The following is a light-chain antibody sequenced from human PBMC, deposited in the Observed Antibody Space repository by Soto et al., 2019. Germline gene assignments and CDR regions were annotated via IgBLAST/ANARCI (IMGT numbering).Light chain of an antibody. V-gene: IGLV2-8*01. J-gene: IGLJ1*01. CDR1: SSDVGGYNY. CDR2: EVS. CDR3: CSYAGSTSYV. Sequence: QSALTQLPSASGSPGQSVTISCTGTSSDVGGYNYVSWYQQHPGKAPKLVISEVSQRPSGVPDRFSGSKSGNTASLTVSGLQAEDEADYYCCSYAGSTSYVFGTGTKVTVL.